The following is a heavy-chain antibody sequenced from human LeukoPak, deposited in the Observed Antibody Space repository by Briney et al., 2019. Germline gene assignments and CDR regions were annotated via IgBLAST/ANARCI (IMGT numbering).Heavy chain of an antibody. Sequence: SETLSLTCAVSGNSISSGDYYWSWIRQPAGKGLEWIGRIYTSGSTTYNPSLKSRVTISGDTSENQFSLRLSSVTAADTAVYYCARASYSYDISGWVPFDYWGQGTLVTVSS. J-gene: IGHJ4*02. CDR3: ARASYSYDISGWVPFDY. CDR2: IYTSGST. D-gene: IGHD3-22*01. V-gene: IGHV4-61*02. CDR1: GNSISSGDYY.